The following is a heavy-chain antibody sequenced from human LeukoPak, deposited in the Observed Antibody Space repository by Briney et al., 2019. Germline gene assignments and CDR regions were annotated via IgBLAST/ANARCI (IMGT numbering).Heavy chain of an antibody. J-gene: IGHJ6*02. Sequence: GGSLRLSCAASGFTFRNYALSWVRQAPGKGLEWVSSISSSSSYIYYADSVKGRFTISRDNAKNSLYLQMNSLRAEDTAVYYCARDHYYGMDVWGQGTTVTVSS. V-gene: IGHV3-21*01. CDR2: ISSSSSYI. CDR1: GFTFRNYA. CDR3: ARDHYYGMDV.